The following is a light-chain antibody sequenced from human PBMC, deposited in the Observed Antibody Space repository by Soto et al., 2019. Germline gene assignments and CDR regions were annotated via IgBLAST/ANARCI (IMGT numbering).Light chain of an antibody. CDR1: SSDVGNYNL. J-gene: IGLJ2*01. Sequence: QSVLTQPASVSGSPGQSITISCTGTSSDVGNYNLVSWYQQHPGKAPTLMIYEVSKRPSGVSHRFSGSKSGNTASLTISGLLAEDEADYYCCSYTTSSTLVFGGGTKLTVL. V-gene: IGLV2-14*02. CDR3: CSYTTSSTLV. CDR2: EVS.